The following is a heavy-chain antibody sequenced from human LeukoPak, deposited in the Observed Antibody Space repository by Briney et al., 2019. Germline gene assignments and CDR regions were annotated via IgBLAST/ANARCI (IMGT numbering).Heavy chain of an antibody. J-gene: IGHJ6*02. CDR3: ARADHRFYYYYGMDV. CDR1: GGSFSGYY. CDR2: INHSGST. D-gene: IGHD3-3*01. Sequence: SETLSLTCAVYGGSFSGYYWSWIRQPPGKGLEWIGEINHSGSTNYNPSLKSRVTISVDTSKDQFSLKLSSVTAADTAVYYCARADHRFYYYYGMDVWGQGTTVTVSS. V-gene: IGHV4-34*01.